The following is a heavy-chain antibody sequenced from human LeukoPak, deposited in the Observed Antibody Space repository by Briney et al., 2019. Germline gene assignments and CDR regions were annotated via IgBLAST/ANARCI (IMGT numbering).Heavy chain of an antibody. J-gene: IGHJ4*02. D-gene: IGHD6-19*01. CDR2: IYYSGST. V-gene: IGHV4-59*01. CDR3: ARGPTVPIAVAGNFDY. CDR1: GGSISSYY. Sequence: SSETLSLTCTVSGGSISSYYWSWIRQPPGKGLEWIGYIYYSGSTNYNPSLKSRVTISVDTSKNQFSLKLSSVTAADTAVYYCARGPTVPIAVAGNFDYWGQGTLVTVSS.